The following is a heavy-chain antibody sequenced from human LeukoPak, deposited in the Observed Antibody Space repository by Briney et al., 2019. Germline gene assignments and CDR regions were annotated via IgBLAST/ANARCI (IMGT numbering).Heavy chain of an antibody. CDR1: GGFFSGYY. D-gene: IGHD5-18*01. CDR3: ARVGYSYVINDWSRTGLGAYPTKYYYHMDV. J-gene: IGHJ6*03. Sequence: SETLPLTCAVYGGFFSGYYWSWIRQPPGKGLEWIGEINHSGSTNYNPSLKSRVTISGDTSKNQFSLRLSSVTAADTAVYFCARVGYSYVINDWSRTGLGAYPTKYYYHMDVWGKGTTVTVSS. V-gene: IGHV4-34*01. CDR2: INHSGST.